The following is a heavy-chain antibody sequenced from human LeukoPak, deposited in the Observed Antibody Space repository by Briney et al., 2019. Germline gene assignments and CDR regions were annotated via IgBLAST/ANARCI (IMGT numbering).Heavy chain of an antibody. CDR1: GGTFSSYA. CDR3: ARGYSYGYPLDY. CDR2: IIPIFGTA. V-gene: IGHV1-69*06. D-gene: IGHD5-18*01. Sequence: SVKVSCKASGGTFSSYAISWVRQAPGQGLEWMGGIIPIFGTASYAQKFQGRVTITADKSTSTAYMELSSLRSEDTAVYYCARGYSYGYPLDYWGQGTLVTVSS. J-gene: IGHJ4*02.